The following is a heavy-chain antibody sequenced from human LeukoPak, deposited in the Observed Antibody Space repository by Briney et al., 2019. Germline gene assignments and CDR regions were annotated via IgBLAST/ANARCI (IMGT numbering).Heavy chain of an antibody. CDR1: GGSTSSYY. D-gene: IGHD3-22*01. CDR2: IYYSGST. CDR3: ARSWDYYYDSSGYYYFPGD. Sequence: SETLSLTCTVSGGSTSSYYWSWIRQPPGKGLEWIGYIYYSGSTNYNPSLKSRVTISVDTSKNQFSLKLSSVTAADTAVYYCARSWDYYYDSSGYYYFPGDWGQGTLVTVSS. J-gene: IGHJ4*02. V-gene: IGHV4-59*01.